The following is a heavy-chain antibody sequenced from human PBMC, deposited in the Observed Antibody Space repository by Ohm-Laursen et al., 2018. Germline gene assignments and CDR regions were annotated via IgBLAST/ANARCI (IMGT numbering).Heavy chain of an antibody. V-gene: IGHV3-23*01. CDR3: AKAGPNYFDY. Sequence: SLRLSCAASGFAFSTYGMAWVRQAPGAGLEWVSTVGGSGSGKYYADSVKGRYSISRDNSKNTVYLQMNSLSGDDTVVYYCAKAGPNYFDYWDQGTLVTVSS. J-gene: IGHJ4*02. CDR2: VGGSGSGK. CDR1: GFAFSTYG.